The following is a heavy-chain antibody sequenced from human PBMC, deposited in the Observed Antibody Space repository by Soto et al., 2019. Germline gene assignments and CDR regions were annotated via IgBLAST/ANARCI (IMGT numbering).Heavy chain of an antibody. CDR1: GYTFTGHY. D-gene: IGHD1-26*01. Sequence: ASVKVSCKASGYTFTGHYIHWVRQAPERGREWMGGIGPEGGATRYAQRFQGRVTMTRDMSITTVYMELNNLSPDDTAVYYCGRGRSGQIVVFYWGQGTPVTVSS. CDR3: GRGRSGQIVVFY. CDR2: IGPEGGAT. J-gene: IGHJ4*02. V-gene: IGHV1-2*02.